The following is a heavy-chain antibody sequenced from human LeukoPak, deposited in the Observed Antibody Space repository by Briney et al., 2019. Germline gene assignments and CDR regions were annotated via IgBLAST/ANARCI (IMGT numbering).Heavy chain of an antibody. V-gene: IGHV1-2*02. D-gene: IGHD2-2*01. CDR1: GYXLTGYY. CDR3: ARKSAIRRTSEFDY. Sequence: ASVKVSCKASGYXLTGYYINWVRQAPGQGLEWMGWINPNSGGTNYAQKFQGRVTMTSGTSISTAYMELSSLRSDDTAVYYCARKSAIRRTSEFDYWGQGTLVTVSS. J-gene: IGHJ4*02. CDR2: INPNSGGT.